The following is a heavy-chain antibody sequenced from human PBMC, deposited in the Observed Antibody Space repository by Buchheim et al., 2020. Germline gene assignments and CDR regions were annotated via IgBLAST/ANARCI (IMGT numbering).Heavy chain of an antibody. Sequence: QVQLQQWGAGLLKPSQTLSLTCTVSGGSISSGDYYWSWIRQPPGKGLEWIGYIYYSGSTYYNPSLKSRVTISVDTSKNQFSLKLSSVTAADTAVYYCARGKVAAATPQDWFDPWGQGTL. V-gene: IGHV4-30-4*01. CDR2: IYYSGST. J-gene: IGHJ5*02. CDR3: ARGKVAAATPQDWFDP. CDR1: GGSISSGDYY. D-gene: IGHD6-13*01.